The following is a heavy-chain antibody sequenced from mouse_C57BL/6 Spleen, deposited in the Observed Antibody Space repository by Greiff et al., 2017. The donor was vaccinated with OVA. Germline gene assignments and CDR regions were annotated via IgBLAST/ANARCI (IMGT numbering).Heavy chain of an antibody. J-gene: IGHJ4*01. Sequence: DVKLQESGPGLVKPSQSLSLTCSVTGYSITSGYYWNWIRQFPGNKLEWMGYISYDGSNNYNPSLKNRISITRDTSKNQFFLKLNSVTTEDTATYYCARGGYYVPMDYWGQGTSVTVSS. CDR2: ISYDGSN. D-gene: IGHD2-3*01. V-gene: IGHV3-6*01. CDR1: GYSITSGYY. CDR3: ARGGYYVPMDY.